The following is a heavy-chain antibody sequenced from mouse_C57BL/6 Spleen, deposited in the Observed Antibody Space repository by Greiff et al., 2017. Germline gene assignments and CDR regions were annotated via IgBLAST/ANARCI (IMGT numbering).Heavy chain of an antibody. Sequence: VQLQQPGPELVKPGASVKLSCKASGYTFTSYWMHWVKQRPGQGLEWIGNINPSNGGTNYNEKFKSKATLTVDKSSSTAYMQLSSLTSEDSAVYYCARSIGGYYEGIGYYAMDYWGQGTSVTVSS. J-gene: IGHJ4*01. CDR1: GYTFTSYW. CDR2: INPSNGGT. D-gene: IGHD2-3*01. V-gene: IGHV1-53*01. CDR3: ARSIGGYYEGIGYYAMDY.